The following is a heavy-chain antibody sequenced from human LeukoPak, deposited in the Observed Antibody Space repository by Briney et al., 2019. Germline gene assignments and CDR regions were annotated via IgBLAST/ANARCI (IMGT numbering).Heavy chain of an antibody. Sequence: ASVKVSCKASGYTFTGYYMHWVRQAPGQGLGWMGWINPNSGGTNYAQKVQGRVTMTRDTSISTAYMELSRLRSDDTAVYYCARDKYYYDSSGANWFDPWGQGTLVTVSS. V-gene: IGHV1-2*02. CDR2: INPNSGGT. CDR1: GYTFTGYY. D-gene: IGHD3-22*01. J-gene: IGHJ5*02. CDR3: ARDKYYYDSSGANWFDP.